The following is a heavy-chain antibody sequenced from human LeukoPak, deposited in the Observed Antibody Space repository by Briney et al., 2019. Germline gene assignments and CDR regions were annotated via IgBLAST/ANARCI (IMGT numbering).Heavy chain of an antibody. D-gene: IGHD3-22*01. CDR3: ARQGYFSDSSGYHVMPIDY. J-gene: IGHJ4*02. Sequence: GESLKISCKGSGYSFTSYWVGWVRQMPGKGLEWMGIIYPGDSDTRYSPSFQGQVTMSVDTSISTAYLQWSSLKASDTAMYYCARQGYFSDSSGYHVMPIDYWGQGTLVTVSS. V-gene: IGHV5-51*01. CDR2: IYPGDSDT. CDR1: GYSFTSYW.